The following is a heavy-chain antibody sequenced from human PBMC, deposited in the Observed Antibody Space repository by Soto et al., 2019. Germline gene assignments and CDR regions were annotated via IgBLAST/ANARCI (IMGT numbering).Heavy chain of an antibody. CDR3: ARSPRGKSYMDV. CDR1: GFTFSSYA. J-gene: IGHJ6*03. V-gene: IGHV3-30*04. D-gene: IGHD3-16*01. Sequence: GESLKISCAASGFTFSSYAMHWVRQAPGKGLEWVAVISYDGSNKYYADSVKGRFTISRDNSKNTLYLQMNSLRAEDTAVYYCARSPRGKSYMDVWGKGTTVTVSS. CDR2: ISYDGSNK.